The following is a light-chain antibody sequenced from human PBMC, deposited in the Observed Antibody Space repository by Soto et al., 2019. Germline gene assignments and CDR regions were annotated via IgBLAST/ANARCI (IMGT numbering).Light chain of an antibody. CDR1: QSVSSD. CDR2: DAS. V-gene: IGKV3-11*01. J-gene: IGKJ5*01. Sequence: EIVLTQSPATLSLSPGERATISCRASQSVSSDLAWYQQKPGQAPRLLIYDASNRANGIPARCSGSGSETECTLTITVLEAEDFAVSYCEQRSNWPPISFGQGTR. CDR3: EQRSNWPPIS.